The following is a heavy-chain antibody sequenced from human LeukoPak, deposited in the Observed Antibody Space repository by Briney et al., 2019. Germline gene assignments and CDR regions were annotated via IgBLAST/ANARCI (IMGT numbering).Heavy chain of an antibody. Sequence: GGFLRLSCAASGFTFSNAWMSWVRQAPGKGLEWVGRIKSKTDGGTTDYAAPVKGRFTISRDDSKNTLYLQMNSLKTEDTAVYYCTTDLPTVTTFYFDYWGQGTLVTVSS. J-gene: IGHJ4*02. D-gene: IGHD4-17*01. V-gene: IGHV3-15*01. CDR2: IKSKTDGGTT. CDR3: TTDLPTVTTFYFDY. CDR1: GFTFSNAW.